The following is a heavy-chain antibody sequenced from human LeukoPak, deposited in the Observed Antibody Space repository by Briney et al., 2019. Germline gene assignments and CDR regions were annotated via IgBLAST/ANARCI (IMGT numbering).Heavy chain of an antibody. D-gene: IGHD6-13*01. CDR1: GGSISSYY. V-gene: IGHV4-4*07. CDR3: ARSAFLVTAPGLYYFDY. Sequence: SETLSPTCTVSGGSISSYYWSWIRQPAGKGLEWIGHIYNSGSTNYNPSLKGRVTMSVATSKNQFSLHLSSVTAADTAVYYCARSAFLVTAPGLYYFDYWGQGTLVAVSS. J-gene: IGHJ4*02. CDR2: IYNSGST.